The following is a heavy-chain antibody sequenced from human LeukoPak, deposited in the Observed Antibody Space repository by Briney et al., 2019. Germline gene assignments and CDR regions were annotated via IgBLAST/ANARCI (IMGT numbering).Heavy chain of an antibody. Sequence: GGSLRLSCAASGFNFDNFAMSWVRQAPGKGPEWLSAMTGPADTTYYAESVKGRFTISRDYSKSMVYLQMTSLRVEDTAIYYCAKGAEIDHWGQGTLVTVSS. CDR3: AKGAEIDH. J-gene: IGHJ4*02. CDR1: GFNFDNFA. CDR2: MTGPADTT. V-gene: IGHV3-23*01.